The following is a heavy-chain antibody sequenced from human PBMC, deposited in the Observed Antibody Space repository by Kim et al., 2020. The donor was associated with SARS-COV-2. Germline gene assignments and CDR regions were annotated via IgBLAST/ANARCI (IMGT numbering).Heavy chain of an antibody. CDR3: ARKDPRIAAAGNNWFDP. V-gene: IGHV4-39*01. J-gene: IGHJ5*02. Sequence: SETLSLTCTVSGGSISSSSYYWGWIRQPPGKGLEWIGSIYYSGSTYYNPSLKSRVTISVDTSKNQFSLKLSSVTAADTAVYYCARKDPRIAAAGNNWFDPWGQGTLVTVSS. CDR2: IYYSGST. D-gene: IGHD6-13*01. CDR1: GGSISSSSYY.